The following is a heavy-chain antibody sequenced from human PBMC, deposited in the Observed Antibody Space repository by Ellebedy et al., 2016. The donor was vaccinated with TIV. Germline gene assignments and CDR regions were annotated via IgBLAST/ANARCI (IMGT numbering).Heavy chain of an antibody. D-gene: IGHD4-11*01. V-gene: IGHV3-48*01. CDR2: ISSSSSFI. CDR3: ARDLGYSHDTFHYGMDV. Sequence: GESLKISCAASGFTFSSYSMNWVRQAPGKGLEWVAYISSSSSFIYYGDSVKGRFTISRDNAKNSLYLQMSRLRAEDTAVYYCARDLGYSHDTFHYGMDVWGQGTTVTVSS. J-gene: IGHJ6*02. CDR1: GFTFSSYS.